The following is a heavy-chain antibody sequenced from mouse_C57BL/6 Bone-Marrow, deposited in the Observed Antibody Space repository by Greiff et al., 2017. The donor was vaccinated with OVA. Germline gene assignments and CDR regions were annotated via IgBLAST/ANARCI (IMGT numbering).Heavy chain of an antibody. V-gene: IGHV1-63*01. CDR3: CPPTVVATDY. D-gene: IGHD1-1*01. CDR2: IYPGGGYT. CDR1: GYTFTNYW. J-gene: IGHJ2*01. Sequence: LQESGAELVRPGTSVKMSCKASGYTFTNYWIGWAKQRPGHGLEWIGDIYPGGGYTNYNEKFKGKATLTADKSSSTAYMQFSSLTSEDSAIYYLCPPTVVATDYWGQGTTLTVSS.